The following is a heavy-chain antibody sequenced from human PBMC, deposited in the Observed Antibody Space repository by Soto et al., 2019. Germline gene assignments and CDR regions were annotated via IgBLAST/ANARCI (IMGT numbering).Heavy chain of an antibody. Sequence: PGGSLRLSCAASGFTFSSYGMHWVRQAPGKGLEWVAVISYDGSNKYYADSVKGRFTISRDNSKNTLYLQMNSLRAEDTAVYYCAKDRRSSSSYYYGMDVWGQGTTVTVSS. CDR2: ISYDGSNK. V-gene: IGHV3-30*18. D-gene: IGHD6-6*01. CDR3: AKDRRSSSSYYYGMDV. CDR1: GFTFSSYG. J-gene: IGHJ6*02.